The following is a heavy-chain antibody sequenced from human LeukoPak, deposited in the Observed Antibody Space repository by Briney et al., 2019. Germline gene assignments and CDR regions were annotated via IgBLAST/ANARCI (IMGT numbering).Heavy chain of an antibody. CDR2: IYYSEST. V-gene: IGHV4-59*01. CDR3: AIWQGRFDY. CDR1: GGSINSYF. D-gene: IGHD3-16*01. Sequence: SETLSLTCSVSGGSINSYFWSWIRQPPGKGLEWIGYIYYSESTKYNPSLKSRVTISVDTSKNQFSLNLSSVTAADTAVYYCAIWQGRFDYWGEGTRVTVSS. J-gene: IGHJ4*02.